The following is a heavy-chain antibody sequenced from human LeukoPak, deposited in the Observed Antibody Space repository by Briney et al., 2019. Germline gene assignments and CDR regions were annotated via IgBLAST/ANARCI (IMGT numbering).Heavy chain of an antibody. CDR2: IYTSGST. V-gene: IGHV4-61*02. J-gene: IGHJ2*01. D-gene: IGHD3-3*01. CDR3: ASFFGSQFDL. Sequence: SETLSLTCTVSGGSISSGSYYWSWIRQPAGKGLEWIGRIYTSGSTNYNPSLKSRVTISVDTSKNQFSLKLSSVTAADTAVYYCASFFGSQFDLWGRGTLDTVSS. CDR1: GGSISSGSYY.